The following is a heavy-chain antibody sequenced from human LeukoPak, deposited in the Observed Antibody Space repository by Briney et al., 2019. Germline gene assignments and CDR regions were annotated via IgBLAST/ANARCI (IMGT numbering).Heavy chain of an antibody. Sequence: GGSLRLSCAASGFTFSSYGMSWVRQAPGKGLEWVSAISGSGGSTYYADSVKGRFTISRDNSKNTLYLQMNSLRAEDTAVYYCAKDHRGYSYGRFIDYWGQGTLVTVSS. CDR2: ISGSGGST. J-gene: IGHJ4*02. CDR3: AKDHRGYSYGRFIDY. V-gene: IGHV3-23*01. D-gene: IGHD5-18*01. CDR1: GFTFSSYG.